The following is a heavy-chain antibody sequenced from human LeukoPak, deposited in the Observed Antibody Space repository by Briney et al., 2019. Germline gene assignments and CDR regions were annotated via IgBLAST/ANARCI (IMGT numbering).Heavy chain of an antibody. CDR2: ISSSSSYI. D-gene: IGHD3-22*01. CDR1: GFTFSSYR. CDR3: ARDMRDAGITMIVVGAFDI. Sequence: GGSLRLSCAASGFTFSSYRMNWVRQARGKGLEWVSSISSSSSYIYYADSVKGRFTISRDNAKNSLYLQMNSLRAEDTAVYYCARDMRDAGITMIVVGAFDIWGQGTMVTVSS. J-gene: IGHJ3*02. V-gene: IGHV3-21*01.